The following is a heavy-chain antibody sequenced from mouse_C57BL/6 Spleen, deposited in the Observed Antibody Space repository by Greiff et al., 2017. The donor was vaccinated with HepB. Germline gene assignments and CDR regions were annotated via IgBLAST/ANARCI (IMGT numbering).Heavy chain of an antibody. Sequence: EVKVVESEGGLVQPGSSMKLSCTASGFTFSDYYMAWVRQVPEKGLEWVANINYDGSSTYYLDSLKSRFIISRDNAKNILYLQMSSLKSEDTATYYCARAPTVVAPYWYFDVWGTGTTVTVSS. CDR1: GFTFSDYY. V-gene: IGHV5-16*01. CDR2: INYDGSST. J-gene: IGHJ1*03. D-gene: IGHD1-1*01. CDR3: ARAPTVVAPYWYFDV.